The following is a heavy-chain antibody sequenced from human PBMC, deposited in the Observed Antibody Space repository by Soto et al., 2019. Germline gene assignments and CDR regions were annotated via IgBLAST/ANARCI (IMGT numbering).Heavy chain of an antibody. CDR2: ISYEGSEK. CDR1: GFTFSNNG. V-gene: IGHV3-30*18. D-gene: IGHD6-13*01. Sequence: QVHLVESGGGVVQPGRSLRLSCAASGFTFSNNGMHWVRQAPGKGLEWMGVISYEGSEKYYAAFVKGRFTISSDNSKSLPYQPMGTLRDSGMGTYSCVKDKGAAAGFDYWCQGILVTVSS. J-gene: IGHJ4*02. CDR3: VKDKGAAAGFDY.